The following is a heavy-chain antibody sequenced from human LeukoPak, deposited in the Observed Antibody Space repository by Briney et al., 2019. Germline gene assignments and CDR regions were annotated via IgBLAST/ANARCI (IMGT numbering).Heavy chain of an antibody. J-gene: IGHJ4*02. CDR1: GFTFSSYA. Sequence: GGSLRLSCAASGFTFSSYAMHWVRQAPGKGLEWVAVISYDGSNKYYADSVKGRFTISRDNSKNTLYLQMNSLRAEDTAVYYCAKPQPAWGVTAYYFDYWGQGTLVTVSS. CDR3: AKPQPAWGVTAYYFDY. D-gene: IGHD2-21*02. V-gene: IGHV3-30*18. CDR2: ISYDGSNK.